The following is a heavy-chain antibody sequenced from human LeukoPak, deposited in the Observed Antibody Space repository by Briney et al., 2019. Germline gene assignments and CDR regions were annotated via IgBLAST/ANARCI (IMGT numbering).Heavy chain of an antibody. CDR3: ARGFNGDPELAWYYGMDV. CDR2: IYYSGST. CDR1: GGSISSYY. V-gene: IGHV4-59*01. Sequence: SETLSLTCTVSGGSISSYYWSWIRQPPGKGLEWIGYIYYSGSTNYNPSLKSRVTISVDTSKNQFSLELSSVTAADTAVYYCARGFNGDPELAWYYGMDVWGQGTTVTVSS. D-gene: IGHD4-17*01. J-gene: IGHJ6*02.